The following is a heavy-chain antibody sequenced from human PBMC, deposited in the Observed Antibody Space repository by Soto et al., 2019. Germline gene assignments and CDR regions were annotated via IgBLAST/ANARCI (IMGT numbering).Heavy chain of an antibody. CDR2: IRSKAYGGTT. V-gene: IGHV3-49*03. CDR3: TRNRGDLYDYIWGANAFDI. CDR1: GFTFGDYA. J-gene: IGHJ3*02. D-gene: IGHD3-16*01. Sequence: EVQLVESGGGLVQPGRSLRLSCTASGFTFGDYAMSWFRQAPGKGLEWVGFIRSKAYGGTTEYAASVKGRFTISRDDSKSIAYLQMNSLKTEDTAVYYCTRNRGDLYDYIWGANAFDIWGQWTMVTVSS.